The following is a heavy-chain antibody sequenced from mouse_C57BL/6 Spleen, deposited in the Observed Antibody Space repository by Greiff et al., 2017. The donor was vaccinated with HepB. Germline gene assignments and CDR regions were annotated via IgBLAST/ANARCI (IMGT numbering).Heavy chain of an antibody. V-gene: IGHV1-54*01. CDR2: INPGSGGT. D-gene: IGHD2-4*01. CDR1: GYAFTNYL. J-gene: IGHJ3*01. Sequence: QVQLQQSGAELVRPGTSVKVSCKASGYAFTNYLIEWVKQRPGQGLEWIGVINPGSGGTNYNEKFKGKATLTADKSSSTAYMQLSSLTSEDSAVYFCARLDDYDVNAYWGQGTLVTVSA. CDR3: ARLDDYDVNAY.